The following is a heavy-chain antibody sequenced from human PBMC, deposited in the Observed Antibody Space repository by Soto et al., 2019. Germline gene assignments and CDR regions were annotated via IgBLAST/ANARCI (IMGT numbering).Heavy chain of an antibody. J-gene: IGHJ4*01. V-gene: IGHV3-74*01. Sequence: PGGSLRLSCAASGFTFSSYWMHWVRQAPGKGLMWVSRIHNDGSTTRYADSVKGRFTISRDNAKNTLYLQMSSLRVEDTAVYYCERDNWNSYWGQGTLVTGSS. CDR3: ERDNWNSY. D-gene: IGHD1-7*01. CDR1: GFTFSSYW. CDR2: IHNDGSTT.